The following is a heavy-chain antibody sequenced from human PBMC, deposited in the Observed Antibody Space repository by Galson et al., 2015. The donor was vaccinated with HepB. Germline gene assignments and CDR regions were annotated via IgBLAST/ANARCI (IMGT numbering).Heavy chain of an antibody. V-gene: IGHV2-5*02. D-gene: IGHD2-15*01. J-gene: IGHJ4*02. CDR1: GFSLSTSGVG. CDR3: ARRARCSGGTCCFDF. CDR2: IYWDDDK. Sequence: PALVKPTQTLTLTCTFSGFSLSTSGVGVGWIRQPPGKALEWLALIYWDDDKRYSPSLKSRLTTSKDTSKNQVVLTMTNVDPVDTGTYYCARRARCSGGTCCFDFWGQGALVTVSS.